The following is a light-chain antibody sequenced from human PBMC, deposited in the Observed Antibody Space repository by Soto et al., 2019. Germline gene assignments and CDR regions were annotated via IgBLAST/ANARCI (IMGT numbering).Light chain of an antibody. Sequence: EIVMTQSPATLSVSPGERATLSCRASQSVSSYLAWYQQKPGQAPRLLIYDASNRATGIPARFSGSGSGTDFTLTISSLQPEDFATYYCQQSYSTPQTFGQGTKVDIK. CDR1: QSVSSY. J-gene: IGKJ1*01. V-gene: IGKV3D-15*01. CDR2: DAS. CDR3: QQSYSTPQT.